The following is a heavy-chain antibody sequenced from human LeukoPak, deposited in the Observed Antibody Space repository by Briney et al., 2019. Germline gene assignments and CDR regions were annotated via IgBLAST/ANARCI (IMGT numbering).Heavy chain of an antibody. V-gene: IGHV1-2*02. Sequence: ASVKVSCKASGYTFTGYYMHWVRQAPGQELEWMGWINPNSGGTNYAQKFQGRVTMTRDTSISTAYMELSRLRSDDTAVYYCARPDYDFWSGYQNWYFDLWGRGTLVTVSS. CDR2: INPNSGGT. D-gene: IGHD3-3*01. J-gene: IGHJ2*01. CDR3: ARPDYDFWSGYQNWYFDL. CDR1: GYTFTGYY.